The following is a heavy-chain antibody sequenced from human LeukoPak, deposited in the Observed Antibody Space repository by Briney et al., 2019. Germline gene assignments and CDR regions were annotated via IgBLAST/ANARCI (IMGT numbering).Heavy chain of an antibody. D-gene: IGHD3-9*01. CDR1: GGTFSSYA. V-gene: IGHV1-69*05. Sequence: ASVNVSCKASGGTFSSYAISWVRQAPGQGLEWMGGIIPIFGTANYAQKLQGRVTITTDESTSTAYMELSSLRSEDTAVYYCARGRVLRYFEGPPWHWFDPWGQGTLVTVSS. CDR2: IIPIFGTA. J-gene: IGHJ5*02. CDR3: ARGRVLRYFEGPPWHWFDP.